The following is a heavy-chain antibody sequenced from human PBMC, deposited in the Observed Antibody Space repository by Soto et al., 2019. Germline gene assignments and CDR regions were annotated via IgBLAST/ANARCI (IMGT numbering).Heavy chain of an antibody. D-gene: IGHD4-4*01. J-gene: IGHJ4*02. CDR1: GFTFFTYG. V-gene: IGHV3-33*01. Sequence: QVQLVESGGGVVQPGRSLRLSCAASGFTFFTYGMHWVRQAPGKGLEWVAVIWYDGSNKYYADSVKGRFTISRDNSKNTLYLQMNSLRAEDTAVYYCARGYSTSGADYWGQGTLVTVSS. CDR3: ARGYSTSGADY. CDR2: IWYDGSNK.